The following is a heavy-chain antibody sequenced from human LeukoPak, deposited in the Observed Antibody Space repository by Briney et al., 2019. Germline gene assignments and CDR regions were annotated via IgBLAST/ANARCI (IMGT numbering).Heavy chain of an antibody. CDR1: GGSFSADY. Sequence: SETLSLTCAVYGGSFSADYWSWIRQPPGKGLEWIGEINHSGSTNYNPSLKSRVTISIDTSKNQFSLMLSSVTAADTAVYYCAREVAVSGSLMDVRGQGTTVTVSS. D-gene: IGHD6-19*01. J-gene: IGHJ6*02. CDR2: INHSGST. V-gene: IGHV4-34*01. CDR3: AREVAVSGSLMDV.